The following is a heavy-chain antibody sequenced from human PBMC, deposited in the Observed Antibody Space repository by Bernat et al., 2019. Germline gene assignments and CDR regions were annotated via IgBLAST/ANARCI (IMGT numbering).Heavy chain of an antibody. V-gene: IGHV3-30-3*01. Sequence: QVQLVESGGGVVQPGRSLRLSCAASGFTFSSYAMHWVRQAPGKGLEWVAVISYDGSNKYYAESVKGRFTISRDKSKNTLYLQMNSLRAEDTAVYYCARDLPPIMITFGGGSAFDIWGQGTMVTVSS. J-gene: IGHJ3*02. CDR1: GFTFSSYA. CDR2: ISYDGSNK. D-gene: IGHD3-16*01. CDR3: ARDLPPIMITFGGGSAFDI.